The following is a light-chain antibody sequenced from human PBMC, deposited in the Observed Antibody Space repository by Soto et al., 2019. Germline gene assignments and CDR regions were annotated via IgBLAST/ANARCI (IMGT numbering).Light chain of an antibody. CDR3: AAWDDNPYV. CDR1: TSNIGKNS. V-gene: IGLV1-44*01. Sequence: QSVLTQPPSASGTPGQTITISCSGGTSNIGKNSVSWYQQLPGTAPKLLIYTNTQRPLGVPVRFSGSKSGTSASLAISGLQSDDEADYYCAAWDDNPYVFGSGTKLTVL. CDR2: TNT. J-gene: IGLJ1*01.